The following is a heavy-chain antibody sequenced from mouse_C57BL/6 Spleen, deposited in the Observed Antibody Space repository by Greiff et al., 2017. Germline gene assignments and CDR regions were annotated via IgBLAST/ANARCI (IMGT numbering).Heavy chain of an antibody. J-gene: IGHJ3*01. CDR3: VRIIDYDGP. D-gene: IGHD2-4*01. CDR1: GFSFNTYA. CDR2: IRSKSNNYAT. V-gene: IGHV10-1*01. Sequence: EVQLVESGGGLVQPKGSLKLSCAASGFSFNTYAMNWVRQAPGTGLEWVARIRSKSNNYATYYADSVKDRFTISRDDSESMLYLQMNNLKTEDTAMYYCVRIIDYDGPWGQGTLVTVSA.